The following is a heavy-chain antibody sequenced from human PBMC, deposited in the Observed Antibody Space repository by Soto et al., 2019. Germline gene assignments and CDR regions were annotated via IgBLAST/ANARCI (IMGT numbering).Heavy chain of an antibody. CDR3: VRDGTKTLRDWFDP. D-gene: IGHD1-1*01. Sequence: SETLSLTCTVSGASISGFYWSWIRKSAGKGLERIGRIYATGTTDYNPSLKSRVMMSVDTSKKQFSLKLRSVTAADAAVYYCVRDGTKTLRDWFDPWGQGISVTVSS. J-gene: IGHJ5*02. CDR2: IYATGTT. CDR1: GASISGFY. V-gene: IGHV4-4*07.